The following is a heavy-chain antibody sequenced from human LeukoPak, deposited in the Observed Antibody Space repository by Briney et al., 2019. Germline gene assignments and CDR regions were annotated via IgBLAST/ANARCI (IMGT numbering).Heavy chain of an antibody. D-gene: IGHD5-18*01. CDR3: ARGRLTWKDTAMAMDAFDI. J-gene: IGHJ3*02. CDR2: IYYSGST. Sequence: SETLSLTCTVSGGSISSSSYYWGWIRQPPGKGLEWIGSIYYSGSTNYNPSPKSRVTISVDRSKNQFSLKLSPVTAADTAVYYCARGRLTWKDTAMAMDAFDIWGQGTMVTVSS. CDR1: GGSISSSSYY. V-gene: IGHV4-39*07.